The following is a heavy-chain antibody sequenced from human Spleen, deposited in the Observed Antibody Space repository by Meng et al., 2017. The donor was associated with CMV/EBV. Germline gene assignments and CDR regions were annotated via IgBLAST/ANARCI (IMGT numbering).Heavy chain of an antibody. CDR1: GGTFSSYT. D-gene: IGHD3-10*01. V-gene: IGHV1-69*10. CDR3: ARTMGSGSYSGFDI. Sequence: SVKVSCKASGGTFSSYTINWVRQPPGQGLEWMGGTVPMFGIVNYAQKFQGRVTISADKSTSTAYMELSLESDDTAVYYCARTMGSGSYSGFDIWGQGTKVTVSS. CDR2: TVPMFGIV. J-gene: IGHJ3*02.